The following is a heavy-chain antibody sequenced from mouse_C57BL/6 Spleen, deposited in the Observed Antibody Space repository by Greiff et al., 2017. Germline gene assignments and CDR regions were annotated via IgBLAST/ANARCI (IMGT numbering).Heavy chain of an antibody. CDR1: GFTFSSYA. J-gene: IGHJ1*03. Sequence: EVKLVESGGGLVKPGGSLKLSCAASGFTFSSYAMSWVRQTPEKRLEWVATISDGGSYTYYPDNVKGRFTISRDNAKNNLYLQMSHLKSEDTAMYYCARDHGYFDVWGTGTTVTVSS. CDR3: ARDHGYFDV. V-gene: IGHV5-4*01. CDR2: ISDGGSYT.